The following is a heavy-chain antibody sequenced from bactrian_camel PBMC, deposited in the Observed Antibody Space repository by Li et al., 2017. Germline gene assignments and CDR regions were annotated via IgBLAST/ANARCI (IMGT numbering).Heavy chain of an antibody. D-gene: IGHD4*01. V-gene: IGHV3S40*01. Sequence: VQPVESGGGSVQAGGSLRLSCEISLYIYSSYCMGWFRQAPGKERAAVAAHYTGTATTWVADSVKGRFAVSRDNANNTVNLMMNDLKPEDTGTYYCVADSGSSSWIRPTDYGIRGQGTQVTVS. J-gene: IGHJ4*01. CDR3: VADSGSSSWIRPTDYGI. CDR2: HYTGTATT. CDR1: LYIYSSYC.